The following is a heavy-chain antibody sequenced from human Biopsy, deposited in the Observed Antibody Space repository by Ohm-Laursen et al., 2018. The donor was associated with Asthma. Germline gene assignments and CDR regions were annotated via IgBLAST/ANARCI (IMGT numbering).Heavy chain of an antibody. V-gene: IGHV1-3*04. Sequence: ASVKVSCKASGYNFISFAIHWVRQAPGQRLERMGWVNTGNGDTKYSQKFQGRVTITRDTSASTAYMELRSLRSEDTATYYCARTYYDFLTGQVKDVFGVWGQGTMVTVSS. CDR3: ARTYYDFLTGQVKDVFGV. CDR2: VNTGNGDT. D-gene: IGHD3-9*01. J-gene: IGHJ3*01. CDR1: GYNFISFA.